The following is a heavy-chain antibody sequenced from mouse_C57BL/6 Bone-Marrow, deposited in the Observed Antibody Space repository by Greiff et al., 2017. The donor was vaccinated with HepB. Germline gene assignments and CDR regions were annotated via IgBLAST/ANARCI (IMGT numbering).Heavy chain of an antibody. Sequence: EVQVVESGGGLVKPGGSLKLSCAASGFTFSSYAMSWVRQTPEKRLVWVATISDGGSYTYYPDNVKGRFTISRDNAKNNLYLQMSHLKSEDTAMYYCARGGPTIVTTWYFDVWGTGTTVTVSS. CDR3: ARGGPTIVTTWYFDV. CDR2: ISDGGSYT. J-gene: IGHJ1*03. CDR1: GFTFSSYA. D-gene: IGHD2-5*01. V-gene: IGHV5-4*01.